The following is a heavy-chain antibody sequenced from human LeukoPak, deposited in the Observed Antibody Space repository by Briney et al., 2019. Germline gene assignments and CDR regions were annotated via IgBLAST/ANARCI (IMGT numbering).Heavy chain of an antibody. CDR1: GLTFSSHW. CDR2: ITNDGSST. J-gene: IGHJ6*02. CDR3: AREGPAGYSSSTAVYYYYYGMDV. Sequence: PGGSLRLSCAASGLTFSSHWMHWVRQAPGKGLVWVSRITNDGSSTTYADSVKGRFTISRDNAKNSLYLQMNSLRAEDTAVYYCAREGPAGYSSSTAVYYYYYGMDVWGQGTTVTVSS. D-gene: IGHD6-6*01. V-gene: IGHV3-74*01.